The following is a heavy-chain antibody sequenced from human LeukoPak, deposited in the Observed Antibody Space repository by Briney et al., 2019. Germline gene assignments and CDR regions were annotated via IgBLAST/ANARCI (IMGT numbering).Heavy chain of an antibody. CDR2: ISSSSSTI. V-gene: IGHV3-48*01. D-gene: IGHD4-11*01. J-gene: IGHJ4*02. CDR3: ARDSHDYSGAFDY. CDR1: GFTFSSYS. Sequence: GGSLRLSCAASGFTFSSYSMNWVRQAPGKGLEWVSYISSSSSTIYYADSVKGRFTISRDNAKNSLYLQMNSLRAEDTAVYYCARDSHDYSGAFDYWGQGTLVTVSS.